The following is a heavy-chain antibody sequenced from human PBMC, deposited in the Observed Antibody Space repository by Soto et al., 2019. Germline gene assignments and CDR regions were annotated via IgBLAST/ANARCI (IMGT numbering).Heavy chain of an antibody. CDR1: GGSISSYY. Sequence: QVQLQESGPGLVKPSETLSLTCTVSGGSISSYYWSWIRQPPGKGLEWIGYIYYSGSTNYNPSLKSRVTISVDTSKNQFSLKLSSVTAADTAVYYCARDRYSYGLDYWGQGTLVTVSS. J-gene: IGHJ4*02. D-gene: IGHD5-18*01. V-gene: IGHV4-59*01. CDR3: ARDRYSYGLDY. CDR2: IYYSGST.